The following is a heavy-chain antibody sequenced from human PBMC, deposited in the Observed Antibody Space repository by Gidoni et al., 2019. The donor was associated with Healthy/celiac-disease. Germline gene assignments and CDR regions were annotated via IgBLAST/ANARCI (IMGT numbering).Heavy chain of an antibody. CDR1: GFTFSSYA. D-gene: IGHD3-16*01. CDR3: ARPKLSGAWGNSVDY. Sequence: QVQLVESGGGVVQPGRSLRLRCAASGFTFSSYAMHWVRQAPGKGLGLVAVISYDGSNKYYADSVKGRFTISRDNSKNTLYLQMNSLRAEDTAVYYCARPKLSGAWGNSVDYWGQGTLVTVSS. J-gene: IGHJ4*02. V-gene: IGHV3-30-3*01. CDR2: ISYDGSNK.